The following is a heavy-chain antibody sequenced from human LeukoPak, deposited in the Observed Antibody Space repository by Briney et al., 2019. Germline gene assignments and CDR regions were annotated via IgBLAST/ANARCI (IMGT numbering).Heavy chain of an antibody. Sequence: PGGSLRLSCAASGFTFSSYAMSWVRQAPGKGLEWVSAISGSGGSTYYADSVKGRFTISRDNSESTLYLQMNGLRADDTAIYYCARQLGYCSDGTCYFDSWGQGTLVTVSS. CDR3: ARQLGYCSDGTCYFDS. D-gene: IGHD2-15*01. CDR2: ISGSGGST. J-gene: IGHJ4*02. CDR1: GFTFSSYA. V-gene: IGHV3-23*01.